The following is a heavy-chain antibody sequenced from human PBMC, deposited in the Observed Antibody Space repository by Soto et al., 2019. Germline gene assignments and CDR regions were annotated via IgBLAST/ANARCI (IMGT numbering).Heavy chain of an antibody. CDR2: INPNSGGT. CDR3: AREISPGYSYGYYYYGMDV. V-gene: IGHV1-2*04. CDR1: GYTFTGYY. J-gene: IGHJ6*02. D-gene: IGHD5-18*01. Sequence: ASVKVSCKASGYTFTGYYMHWVRQAPGQGLEWMGWINPNSGGTNYAQKFQGWVTMTRDTSISTAYMELSRLRSDDTAVYYCAREISPGYSYGYYYYGMDVWGQGTTVTVSS.